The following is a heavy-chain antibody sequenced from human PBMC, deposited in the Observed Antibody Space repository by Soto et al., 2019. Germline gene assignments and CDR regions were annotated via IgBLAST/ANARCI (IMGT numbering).Heavy chain of an antibody. V-gene: IGHV3-23*01. D-gene: IGHD1-20*01. CDR2: IGGGDDDR. J-gene: IGHJ3*01. CDR1: GFTFDTYA. Sequence: EVQLLESGGGLVQPGGSLRLSCAASGFTFDTYAMSWVRQAPGRGLEWVLSIGGGDDDRHYTDSVKGRFTISRDNSRNTVFLHMSSLSAEDTARYYCAKERQSYNAVWDPFDSWGQGTVVTVTS. CDR3: AKERQSYNAVWDPFDS.